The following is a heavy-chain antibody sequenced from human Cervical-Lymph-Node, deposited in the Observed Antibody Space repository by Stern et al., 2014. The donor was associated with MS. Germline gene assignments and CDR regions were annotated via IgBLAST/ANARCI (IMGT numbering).Heavy chain of an antibody. D-gene: IGHD3-22*01. Sequence: VQLVESGAEVKKPGESLKISCRTSGYTFSNFWIGWVRQMPGKGLEWMGGIYPADSDTTYSPSFQGQVTISAHESISTASLQWRSLKASDAAMYYCVRRRDSAGYDTFDLWGQGTMLIVSS. CDR3: VRRRDSAGYDTFDL. CDR1: GYTFSNFW. V-gene: IGHV5-51*01. J-gene: IGHJ3*01. CDR2: IYPADSDT.